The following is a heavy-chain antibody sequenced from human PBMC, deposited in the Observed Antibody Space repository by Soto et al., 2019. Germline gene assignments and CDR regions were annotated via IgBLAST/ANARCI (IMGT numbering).Heavy chain of an antibody. J-gene: IGHJ1*01. CDR1: GYTFLNYA. D-gene: IGHD2-8*01. V-gene: IGHV1-3*01. Sequence: ASVKVSCKTSGYTFLNYAIHWVRQAPGQGLEWMGWVNPSNGYTRYSENFQARLSLTRDTSANTAYMELTSLRSEDTAVYYCARRLYAFGVWGQGTVAPASS. CDR2: VNPSNGYT. CDR3: ARRLYAFGV.